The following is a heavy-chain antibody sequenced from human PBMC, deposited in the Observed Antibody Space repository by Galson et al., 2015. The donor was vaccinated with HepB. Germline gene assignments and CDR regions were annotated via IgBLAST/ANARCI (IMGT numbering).Heavy chain of an antibody. J-gene: IGHJ4*02. V-gene: IGHV7-4-1*02. CDR2: INTNTGNP. D-gene: IGHD6-19*01. CDR3: TSRVAGRFDY. Sequence: SGYTFTSYAMNWVRQAPGQGLEWMGWINTNTGNPTYAQGFTGRFVFSLDTSVSTAYLQISSLKASDTAMYYCTSRVAGRFDYWGQGTLVTVSS. CDR1: GYTFTSYA.